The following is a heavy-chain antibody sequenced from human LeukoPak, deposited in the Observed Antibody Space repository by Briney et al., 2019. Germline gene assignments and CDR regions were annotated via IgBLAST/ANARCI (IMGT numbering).Heavy chain of an antibody. CDR1: GYNFTTYW. CDR3: ARYIAAAGIYWFDP. V-gene: IGHV5-51*01. J-gene: IGHJ5*02. D-gene: IGHD6-13*01. CDR2: IYPGDSDI. Sequence: GESLKISCKGSGYNFTTYWIGWVRQMPGKGLEWMGIIYPGDSDIRYSPSFQGQVTISADKSISTAYLQCSSLKASDTAMYYCARYIAAAGIYWFDPWGQGTLVTVSS.